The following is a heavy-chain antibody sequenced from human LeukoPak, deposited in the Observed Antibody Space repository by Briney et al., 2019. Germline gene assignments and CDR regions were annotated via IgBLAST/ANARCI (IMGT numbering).Heavy chain of an antibody. CDR1: GFTFSNAW. D-gene: IGHD1-26*01. CDR2: IKSKTDGGTT. J-gene: IGHJ5*02. V-gene: IGHV3-15*01. Sequence: PGGSLRLSCAASGFTFSNAWMSRVRQAPGKGLEWVGRIKSKTDGGTTDYAAPVKGRFTISRDDSKNTLYLQMNSLKTEDTAVYYCTRDQWEVLWDWFDPWGQGTLVTVSS. CDR3: TRDQWEVLWDWFDP.